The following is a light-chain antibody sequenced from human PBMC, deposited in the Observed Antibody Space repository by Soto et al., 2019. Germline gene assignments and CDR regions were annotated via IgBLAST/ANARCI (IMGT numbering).Light chain of an antibody. Sequence: EIVLTQSPATLSLSPGEGATLAFRASQSLRSDLAWYQQKPGQAPRLLIYGASTRATDIPARFSGSGSGTEFTLTISSLQSEDFAVYYCQQYDNWPPTFGQETRLEIK. V-gene: IGKV3-15*01. CDR3: QQYDNWPPT. CDR2: GAS. J-gene: IGKJ5*01. CDR1: QSLRSD.